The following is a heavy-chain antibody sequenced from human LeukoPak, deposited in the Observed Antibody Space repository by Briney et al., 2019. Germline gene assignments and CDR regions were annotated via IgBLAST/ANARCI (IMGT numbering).Heavy chain of an antibody. CDR1: GLTVSNNY. CDR2: MYSGGTT. D-gene: IGHD1-14*01. V-gene: IGHV3-66*01. CDR3: ARVDHRRYGMDV. J-gene: IGHJ6*02. Sequence: GGSLRLSCAVSGLTVSNNYMSWVRQAPGKGLEWVSVMYSGGTTHYADSVKGRFTISRDNSQNTVYLQMNSLRAEDTAVYYCARVDHRRYGMDVWGQGTTVTVSS.